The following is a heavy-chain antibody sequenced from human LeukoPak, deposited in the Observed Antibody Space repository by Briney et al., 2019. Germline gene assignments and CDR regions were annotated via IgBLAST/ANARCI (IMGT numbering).Heavy chain of an antibody. D-gene: IGHD5-18*01. J-gene: IGHJ6*02. Sequence: GGSLRLSCAASGFTFSNAWMSWVRQAPGKGLEWVGRIKSKTDGGTTDYAAPVKGRFTISRDDSKNTLYLQMNSLKTEDTAVYYCARDGYSYGEENYYGMDVWGQGTTVTVSS. V-gene: IGHV3-15*01. CDR1: GFTFSNAW. CDR2: IKSKTDGGTT. CDR3: ARDGYSYGEENYYGMDV.